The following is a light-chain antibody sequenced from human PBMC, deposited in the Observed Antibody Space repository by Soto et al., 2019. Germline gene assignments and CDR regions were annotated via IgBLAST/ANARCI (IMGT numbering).Light chain of an antibody. Sequence: DIQVTQSPSSLSASVGDRVTITCRVSQDISSYLNWYRQKPGKVPKLLIYSASNLQSGVPSRFSGSGSGTDFTLTISRLEPEDIATYYCQQYDNLINFGQGTRLEIK. J-gene: IGKJ5*01. CDR2: SAS. V-gene: IGKV1-33*01. CDR1: QDISSY. CDR3: QQYDNLIN.